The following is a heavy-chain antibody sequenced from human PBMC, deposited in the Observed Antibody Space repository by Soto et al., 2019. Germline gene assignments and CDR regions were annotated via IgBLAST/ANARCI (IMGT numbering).Heavy chain of an antibody. CDR1: GFTFNTYT. CDR3: AREEVSRTNTYHGLDV. V-gene: IGHV3-21*01. Sequence: EVQLVESGGGLVKPGGSLRLSCAASGFTFNTYTINWVRQAPGKGLEWVSSISSRSVYIYYADSVKGRFTISRDDARNSLYLQMNSLRAEDTAVYYCAREEVSRTNTYHGLDVWGQGTTVTVSS. CDR2: ISSRSVYI. J-gene: IGHJ6*02.